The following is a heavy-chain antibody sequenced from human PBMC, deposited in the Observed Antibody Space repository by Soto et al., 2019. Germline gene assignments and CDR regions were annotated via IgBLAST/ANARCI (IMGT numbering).Heavy chain of an antibody. CDR3: ARDYPLQRYYFDF. V-gene: IGHV3-48*01. CDR1: GFSFSTYN. CDR2: ISSSGRTI. Sequence: GGSLRLSCLGSGFSFSTYNMNWVRQAPGRGLEWVSYISSSGRTIYYADSVKGRFPISRDNAKNSLYLQLNSLRAEDTAVYYCARDYPLQRYYFDFWGQGTLVTVSS. J-gene: IGHJ4*02. D-gene: IGHD4-4*01.